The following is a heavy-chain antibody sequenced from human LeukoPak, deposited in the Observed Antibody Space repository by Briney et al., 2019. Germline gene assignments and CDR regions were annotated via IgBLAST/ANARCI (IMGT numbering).Heavy chain of an antibody. CDR3: ARDPGGYFDY. D-gene: IGHD3-10*01. V-gene: IGHV1-69*13. CDR1: GYTFTSYG. J-gene: IGHJ4*02. CDR2: IIPIFGTA. Sequence: SVKVSCKASGYTFTSYGISWVRQAPGQGLGWMGGIIPIFGTANYAQKFQGTVTITADESTSTAYMELSSLRSEDTAVYYCARDPGGYFDYWGQGTLVTVSS.